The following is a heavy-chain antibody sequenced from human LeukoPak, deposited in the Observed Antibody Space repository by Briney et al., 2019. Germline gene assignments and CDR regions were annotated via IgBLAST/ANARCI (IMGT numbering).Heavy chain of an antibody. CDR1: GYRFSTYG. V-gene: IGHV1-18*01. CDR3: ARETIEAFDV. J-gene: IGHJ3*01. Sequence: ASGKVSCKTSGYRFSTYGISWGRQAPGQGLEWRGWISAYNGNTNYAQKFQGRVTMTTDTSTSTAHLEMRSLRPDDTAVYYCARETIEAFDVWGQGTMVTVSS. CDR2: ISAYNGNT. D-gene: IGHD4/OR15-4a*01.